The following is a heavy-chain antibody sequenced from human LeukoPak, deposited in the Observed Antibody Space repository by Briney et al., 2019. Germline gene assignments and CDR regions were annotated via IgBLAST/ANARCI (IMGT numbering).Heavy chain of an antibody. CDR2: IYPGDSDT. CDR1: GYSFTSYW. J-gene: IGHJ6*02. V-gene: IGHV5-51*01. Sequence: GESLKISCKGSGYSFTSYWIGWVRQMPGKGLEWMGIIYPGDSDTRYSPSFQGQVTISADKSISTAYLQWSSLKASDTAMYYCAGHVWGSRRYYCYGMDVWGQGTTVTVSS. CDR3: AGHVWGSRRYYCYGMDV. D-gene: IGHD7-27*01.